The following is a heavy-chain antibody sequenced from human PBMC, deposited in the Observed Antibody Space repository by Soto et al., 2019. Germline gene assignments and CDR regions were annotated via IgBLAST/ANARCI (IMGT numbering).Heavy chain of an antibody. J-gene: IGHJ6*02. CDR3: AHRRLGDNRPDYNGLDV. CDR1: GFSLSTTGEG. Sequence: QITLKEAGPTLVKPTQTLTLTCTFSGFSLSTTGEGLCCIRQPPGKAPEWLALVHWNDDKRYSPSLRPRLTIRKDTSRNQVVLSLTNLDPVDKGTDYCAHRRLGDNRPDYNGLDVWCQVTPVIVSS. CDR2: VHWNDDK. D-gene: IGHD3-3*01. V-gene: IGHV2-5*01.